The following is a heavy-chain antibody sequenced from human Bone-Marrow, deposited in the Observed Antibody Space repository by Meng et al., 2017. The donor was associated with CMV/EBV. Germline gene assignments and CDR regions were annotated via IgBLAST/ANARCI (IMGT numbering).Heavy chain of an antibody. D-gene: IGHD6-13*01. CDR2: IIPILGIA. J-gene: IGHJ6*02. CDR3: AYLRATGYSGSWPYYYYYYGMDV. CDR1: GGTFSSYT. V-gene: IGHV1-69*02. Sequence: SVKVSCKASGGTFSSYTISWVRQAPGQGLEWMGRIIPILGIANYAQKFQGRVTITADKSTSTAYMELSSLRSEDTAVYYCAYLRATGYSGSWPYYYYYYGMDVWGQGTTVTVSS.